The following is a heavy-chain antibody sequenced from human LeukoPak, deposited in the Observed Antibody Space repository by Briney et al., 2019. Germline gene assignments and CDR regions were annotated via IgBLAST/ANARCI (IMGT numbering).Heavy chain of an antibody. J-gene: IGHJ4*02. D-gene: IGHD3-10*01. CDR2: MYPGDSDT. CDR1: GYSFTNYW. Sequence: GESLKISCKGSGYSFTNYWIGWVRQMPGKGLEWMGIMYPGDSDTRYSPSFQGRITISADKSISTTYLQWSSLKASDTAIYYCAASTYGSGSYVAFDSWGQGTLVSVSS. V-gene: IGHV5-51*01. CDR3: AASTYGSGSYVAFDS.